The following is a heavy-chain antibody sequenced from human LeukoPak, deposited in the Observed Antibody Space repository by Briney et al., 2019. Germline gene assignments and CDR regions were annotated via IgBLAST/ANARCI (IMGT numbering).Heavy chain of an antibody. D-gene: IGHD3-22*01. CDR3: ARHSSTYYRFDY. CDR1: GGSISSYY. V-gene: IGHV4-59*08. J-gene: IGHJ4*02. Sequence: SETLSLTCGVSGGSISSYYWSWIRQPPGKGLEWIGYIHYSGSTNYNPSLKSRVTISVDTSKNQFSLKVSSVTAADTAVYYCARHSSTYYRFDYWGQGTLVSVSS. CDR2: IHYSGST.